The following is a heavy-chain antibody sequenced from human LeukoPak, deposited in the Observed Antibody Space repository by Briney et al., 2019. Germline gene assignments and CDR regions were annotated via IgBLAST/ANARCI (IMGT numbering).Heavy chain of an antibody. J-gene: IGHJ5*02. CDR3: TWGDGHGFDP. CDR1: GFTFNTYA. CDR2: ITVSGGGT. V-gene: IGHV3-23*01. Sequence: GGSLRLSCAASGFTFNTYAMNWVRQAPGKGLEWVSGITVSGGGTYYADFVKGRFTISRDNSKNTLSLQMNSLRVEDTAVYYCTWGDGHGFDPRGQGTLVTVSS. D-gene: IGHD2-21*02.